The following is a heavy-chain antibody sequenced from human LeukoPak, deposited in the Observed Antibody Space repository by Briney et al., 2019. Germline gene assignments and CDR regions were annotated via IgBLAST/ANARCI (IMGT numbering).Heavy chain of an antibody. J-gene: IGHJ4*02. CDR2: IESQNDGGSA. V-gene: IGHV3-15*04. CDR1: GFTFKSAW. Sequence: GGSLRLSCAASGFTFKSAWMSWVRQAPGKGLEWVGHIESQNDGGSADYAAPVKGRFTISRDDSKNTLYLQMNSLKTEDTAVYYCTTEGIAVAGFDYWGQGTLVTVSS. D-gene: IGHD6-19*01. CDR3: TTEGIAVAGFDY.